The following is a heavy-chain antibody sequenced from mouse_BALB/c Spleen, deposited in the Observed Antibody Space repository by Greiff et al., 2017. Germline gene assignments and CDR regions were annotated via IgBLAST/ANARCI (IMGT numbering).Heavy chain of an antibody. V-gene: IGHV1-7*01. J-gene: IGHJ3*01. CDR2: INPSTGYT. Sequence: QVQLQQSGAELAKPGASVKMSCKASGYTFTSYWMHWVKQRPGQGLEWIGYINPSTGYTEYNQKFKDKATLTADKSSSTAYMQLSSLTSEDSAVYYCARYYYGSSYTFAYWGQGTLVTVSA. CDR3: ARYYYGSSYTFAY. CDR1: GYTFTSYW. D-gene: IGHD1-1*01.